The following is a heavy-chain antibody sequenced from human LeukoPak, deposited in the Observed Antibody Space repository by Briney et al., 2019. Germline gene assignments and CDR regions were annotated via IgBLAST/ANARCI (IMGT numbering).Heavy chain of an antibody. CDR3: ARGTSYCTNGVCFPFDY. D-gene: IGHD2-8*01. J-gene: IGHJ4*02. CDR1: GYTFTSYY. V-gene: IGHV1-46*01. CDR2: INPSGGST. Sequence: ASVKVSCKASGYTFTSYYMHWVRQAPGQGLEWMGIINPSGGSTSYAQKFQGRVTMTRDTSTTTVYMELSSLRSEDTAVYYCARGTSYCTNGVCFPFDYWGQGTLVTVSS.